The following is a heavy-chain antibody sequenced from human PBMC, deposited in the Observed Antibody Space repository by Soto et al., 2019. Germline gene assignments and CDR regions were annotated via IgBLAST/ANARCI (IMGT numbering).Heavy chain of an antibody. CDR3: ARGLAGDTAIRRFYYDYGMDV. CDR2: IIPIFGTA. CDR1: GGTFSSYA. V-gene: IGHV1-69*01. D-gene: IGHD5-18*01. Sequence: QVQLVQSGAEVKKPGSSVKVSCKASGGTFSSYAISWVRQAPGQGLEWMGGIIPIFGTANYAQNFQGRVTITADESTSTAYMELSSLRSEDTAVYYCARGLAGDTAIRRFYYDYGMDVWGQGTTVTVSS. J-gene: IGHJ6*01.